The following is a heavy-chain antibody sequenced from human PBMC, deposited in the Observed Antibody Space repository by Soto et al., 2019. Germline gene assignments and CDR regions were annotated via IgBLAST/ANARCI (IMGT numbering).Heavy chain of an antibody. V-gene: IGHV4-34*01. J-gene: IGHJ4*02. D-gene: IGHD1-26*01. Sequence: SETLSLTCAVYGGSFSGYYWSWIRQPPGKGLEWIGEINHSGSTNYNPSLKSRITISVDTSKNQFSLTVNSVTAADTAVYYCARDRKGIGLWGQGTLVTVSS. CDR1: GGSFSGYY. CDR2: INHSGST. CDR3: ARDRKGIGL.